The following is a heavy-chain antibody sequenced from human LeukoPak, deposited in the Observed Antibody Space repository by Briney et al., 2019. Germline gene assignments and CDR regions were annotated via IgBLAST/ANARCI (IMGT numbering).Heavy chain of an antibody. CDR3: ARLWDSAFDI. J-gene: IGHJ3*02. V-gene: IGHV4-61*01. Sequence: SETLSLTCTVSGGSVSSGSYYWSWIRQPPGKGLEWIGYIYYSGSTNYNPSLKSRVTISVDTSKNQFSLKLSSVTAADTAVYYCARLWDSAFDIWGQGIMVTVS. D-gene: IGHD1-26*01. CDR2: IYYSGST. CDR1: GGSVSSGSYY.